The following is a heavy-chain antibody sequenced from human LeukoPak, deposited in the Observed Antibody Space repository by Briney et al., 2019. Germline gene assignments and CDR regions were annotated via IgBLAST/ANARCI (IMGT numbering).Heavy chain of an antibody. CDR1: GGSLSGYY. CDR2: INHSGST. V-gene: IGHV4-34*01. Sequence: SETLSLTCAVYGGSLSGYYWSWIRQPPGKGLEWIGEINHSGSTNYNPSLKSRVTISVDTSKNQFSLKLSSVTAADTAVYYCARAPVFDYWGQGTLVTVSS. J-gene: IGHJ4*02. CDR3: ARAPVFDY.